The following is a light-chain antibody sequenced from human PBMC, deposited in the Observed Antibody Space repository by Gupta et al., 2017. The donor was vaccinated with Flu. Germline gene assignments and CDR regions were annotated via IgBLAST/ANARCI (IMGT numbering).Light chain of an antibody. CDR2: EVN. CDR3: SSYGGSNNFVV. Sequence: QSALTQPPSASGSPGPSVTISCTGPSRDVGGYNYVSWYQHHPGKAPKVIIYEVNKRPSGVPDRFSGSKSGNTASLTVSGRQAEDDADYYCSSYGGSNNFVVFGGGTKLTVL. CDR1: SRDVGGYNY. V-gene: IGLV2-8*01. J-gene: IGLJ2*01.